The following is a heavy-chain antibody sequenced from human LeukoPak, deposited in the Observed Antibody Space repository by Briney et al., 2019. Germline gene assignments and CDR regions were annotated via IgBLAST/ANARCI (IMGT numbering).Heavy chain of an antibody. CDR3: AKGYSYYFYY. Sequence: GGSLRLSCAASGFTFSNAWMSWVRQALGKGLVWVSRIYGDGSSTNYADSVKGRFTISRDNAKNTLYLQMNSLRAEDTAAHYCAKGYSYYFYYWGQGTLVTV. D-gene: IGHD5-12*01. CDR2: IYGDGSST. J-gene: IGHJ4*02. V-gene: IGHV3-74*01. CDR1: GFTFSNAW.